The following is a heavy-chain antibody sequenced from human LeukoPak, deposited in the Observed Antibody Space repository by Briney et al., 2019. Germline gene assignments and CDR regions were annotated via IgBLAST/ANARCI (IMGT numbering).Heavy chain of an antibody. CDR2: IYYSGNA. D-gene: IGHD3-22*01. CDR3: ARHRLYDTTGYYYDFDY. CDR1: GGSISSGSYY. Sequence: SETLSLTCTVSGGSISSGSYYWSWIRQPAGKGLEWIGSIYYSGNAYDNPSLKSRLAISLDTSKNQFSLKLSSVTASDTAVYYCARHRLYDTTGYYYDFDYWGQGTLVTVSS. J-gene: IGHJ4*02. V-gene: IGHV4-39*01.